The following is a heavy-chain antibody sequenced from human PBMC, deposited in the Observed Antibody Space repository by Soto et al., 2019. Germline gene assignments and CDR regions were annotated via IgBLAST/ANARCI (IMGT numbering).Heavy chain of an antibody. CDR2: IKSKVDSATT. V-gene: IGHV3-15*01. CDR3: TTDDPINRN. J-gene: IGHJ4*02. Sequence: EVQLVESGGGLVKPGGSLRLSCAASGFTFSNAWMSWVRQAPGKGLEWVGRIKSKVDSATTDYAAPGKGRFSISRDDSRNTLYLQMNSLKIEDTAVYYCTTDDPINRNWGQGTLVTVSS. CDR1: GFTFSNAW.